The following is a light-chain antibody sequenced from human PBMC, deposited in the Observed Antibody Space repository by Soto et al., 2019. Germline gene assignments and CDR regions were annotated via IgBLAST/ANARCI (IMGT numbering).Light chain of an antibody. CDR1: QSVSSY. J-gene: IGKJ1*01. Sequence: EIVWRQSPATLSLSPGERATLSCRASQSVSSYLAWYQQKPGQAPRLLIYDASNQATGIPARFSGSGSATYFTLTISSLEPEDFAVYYCQQRSNLPLTFGQGTKVEIK. V-gene: IGKV3-11*01. CDR2: DAS. CDR3: QQRSNLPLT.